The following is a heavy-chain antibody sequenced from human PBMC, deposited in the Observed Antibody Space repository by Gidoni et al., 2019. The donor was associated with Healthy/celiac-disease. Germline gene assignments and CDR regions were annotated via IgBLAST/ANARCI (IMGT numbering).Heavy chain of an antibody. J-gene: IGHJ2*01. CDR3: ARVKGQFDWGTGYFDL. CDR2: LSSNGSST. V-gene: IGHV3-64*01. Sequence: EVQLVESGGGLVQPGGSLRLAGAAAGSPFSSYAMHWVRQAPGKGLEYVSALSSNGSSTYYANSVKGRFTISRDNSKNTLYLKMGSLRAEDMAVYYCARVKGQFDWGTGYFDLWGRGTLVTVSS. CDR1: GSPFSSYA. D-gene: IGHD7-27*01.